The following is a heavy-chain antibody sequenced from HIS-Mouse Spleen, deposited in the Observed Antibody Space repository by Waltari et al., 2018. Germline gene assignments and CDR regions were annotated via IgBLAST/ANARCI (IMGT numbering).Heavy chain of an antibody. D-gene: IGHD5-18*01. J-gene: IGHJ4*02. CDR2: ISYDGSKK. Sequence: QVQLVESGGGVVQPGRSLRLSCAASGFTFSSYAMHWVRQSPGKGLEWVAVISYDGSKKYYADSVKGRFTIARDNSKNTLYLQMNSLRAEDTAVYYCARGFVDTAMVDYWGQGTLVTVSS. CDR3: ARGFVDTAMVDY. CDR1: GFTFSSYA. V-gene: IGHV3-30-3*01.